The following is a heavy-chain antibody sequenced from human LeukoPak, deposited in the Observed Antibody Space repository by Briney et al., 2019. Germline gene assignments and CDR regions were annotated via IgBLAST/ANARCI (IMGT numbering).Heavy chain of an antibody. D-gene: IGHD2-21*01. CDR3: ARGRDRSKAGEH. Sequence: MPSGTLSLTCAVYGGSCSDYYCSWIRQAPGKGLEWIGDIHPYGDLYYNSSLRSRLTISIDTSKTQFSLRLTSLTAADTAFYYCARGRDRSKAGEHWGQGTLVTVSS. V-gene: IGHV4-34*01. J-gene: IGHJ4*02. CDR1: GGSCSDYY. CDR2: IHPYGDL.